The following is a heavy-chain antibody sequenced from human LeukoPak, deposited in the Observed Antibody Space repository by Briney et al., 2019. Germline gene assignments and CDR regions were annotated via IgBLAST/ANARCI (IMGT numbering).Heavy chain of an antibody. CDR1: GDSISRNSHY. CDR3: ARGRPSGAFFDY. V-gene: IGHV4-61*02. CDR2: LNPSGKI. Sequence: PSETLSLTCSVSGDSISRNSHYWCWIRQSAGKGLEWIGRLNPSGKIDYNPSLKSRLTMSLDPSENKLSLKLTSVTAADTARYYCARGRPSGAFFDYWGQGALVTVSS. D-gene: IGHD4-17*01. J-gene: IGHJ4*02.